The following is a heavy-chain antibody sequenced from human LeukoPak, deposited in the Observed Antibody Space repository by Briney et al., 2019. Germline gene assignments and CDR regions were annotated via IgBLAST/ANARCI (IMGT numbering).Heavy chain of an antibody. J-gene: IGHJ3*02. Sequence: GGSLRLSCAASGFTFGDYYMSWIRQAPGKGLEWVSYISSSGSTIYYADSVKGRFTISRDNAKNSLYLQMNSLRAEDTAVYYCARHEKPYQLLWYDAFDIWGQGTMVTVSS. CDR1: GFTFGDYY. CDR3: ARHEKPYQLLWYDAFDI. CDR2: ISSSGSTI. V-gene: IGHV3-11*01. D-gene: IGHD2-2*01.